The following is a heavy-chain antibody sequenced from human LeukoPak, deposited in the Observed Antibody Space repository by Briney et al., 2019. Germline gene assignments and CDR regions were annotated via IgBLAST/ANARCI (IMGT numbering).Heavy chain of an antibody. J-gene: IGHJ6*02. CDR1: GYTFTGYY. Sequence: GASVKVSCKASGYTFTGYYMHWVRQAPGQGLEWMGWINPNSGGTNYAQKFQGRVTMTRDTSISTAYMELSRLRSDDTAGYYCARDPIPYYYYGMGVWGQGTTVTVSS. CDR2: INPNSGGT. V-gene: IGHV1-2*02. D-gene: IGHD2-2*02. CDR3: ARDPIPYYYYGMGV.